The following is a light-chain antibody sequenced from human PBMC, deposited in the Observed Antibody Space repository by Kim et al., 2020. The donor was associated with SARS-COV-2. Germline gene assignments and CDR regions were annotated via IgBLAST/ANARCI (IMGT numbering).Light chain of an antibody. V-gene: IGKV3-20*01. Sequence: ETMLTQSPGTLSLSPGERATLSCRASQSVSSSYLAWYQQKPGQAPRLLIYGASSRATGIPDRFSGSGSGTDFTLTISRLEPEDFAVYYCQQYHYSPTFGQGTKLEI. J-gene: IGKJ2*01. CDR3: QQYHYSPT. CDR1: QSVSSSY. CDR2: GAS.